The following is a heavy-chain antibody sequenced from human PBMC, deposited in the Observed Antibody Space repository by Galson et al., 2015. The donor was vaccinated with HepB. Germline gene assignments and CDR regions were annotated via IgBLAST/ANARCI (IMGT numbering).Heavy chain of an antibody. Sequence: SGYTFTGYYMHWVRQAPGQGLEWMGWINPNSGGTNYAQKFQGRVTMTRDTSISTAYMELSRLRSDDTAVYYCARDVKDIVVVPAAPPDDAFDIWGQGTMVTVSS. CDR2: INPNSGGT. CDR1: GYTFTGYY. V-gene: IGHV1-2*02. CDR3: ARDVKDIVVVPAAPPDDAFDI. J-gene: IGHJ3*02. D-gene: IGHD2-2*01.